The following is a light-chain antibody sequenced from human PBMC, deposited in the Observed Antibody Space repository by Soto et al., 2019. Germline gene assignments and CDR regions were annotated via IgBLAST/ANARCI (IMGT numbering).Light chain of an antibody. CDR1: RSNIGSNP. Sequence: QSVLTQPPSASGTPGQRVTISCSGSRSNIGSNPVNWYQQLPGTAPKPLIYSNNQRPSGVPDRFSGSKSGTSASLAISGLQSEDEADYYCAAWDDSLNGVVFGGGTQLTVL. CDR3: AAWDDSLNGVV. V-gene: IGLV1-44*01. J-gene: IGLJ2*01. CDR2: SNN.